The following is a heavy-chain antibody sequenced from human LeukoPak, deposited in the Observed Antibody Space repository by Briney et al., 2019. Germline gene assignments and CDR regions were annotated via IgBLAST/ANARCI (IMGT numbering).Heavy chain of an antibody. J-gene: IGHJ6*03. D-gene: IGHD4-23*01. Sequence: SETLSLTCTVSGGSISSSSYYWGWIRQPPGKGLEWIGSIYYSGSTYYNPSLKSRVTMSVDTSKNQFSLKLSSVTAADTAMYYCATKVGGGYYYSYMDAWGKGTTVTVSS. CDR1: GGSISSSSYY. CDR2: IYYSGST. CDR3: ATKVGGGYYYSYMDA. V-gene: IGHV4-39*07.